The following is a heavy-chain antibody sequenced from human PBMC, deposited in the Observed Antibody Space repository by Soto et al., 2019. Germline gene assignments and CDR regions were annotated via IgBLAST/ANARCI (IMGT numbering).Heavy chain of an antibody. CDR1: GYNFTPYG. CDR2: ISGYNGYT. V-gene: IGHV1-18*01. CDR3: ARDRDYSTTDADIDY. D-gene: IGHD3-22*01. Sequence: QVQLVQSGAAVRRLGASVRISCKTSGYNFTPYGIIWVRQAPGQCLEWMGWISGYNGYTHCAESLEDRVTWSTDTPPATAFLELRSLRSGDTALYFCARDRDYSTTDADIDYLGQGTLVSVSS. J-gene: IGHJ4*02.